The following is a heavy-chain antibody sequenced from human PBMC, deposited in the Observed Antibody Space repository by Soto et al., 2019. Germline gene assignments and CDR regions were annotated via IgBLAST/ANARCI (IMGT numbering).Heavy chain of an antibody. CDR3: ARDDMLMIRGVIEHYFAMDV. J-gene: IGHJ6*02. D-gene: IGHD3-10*01. Sequence: EVQLVESGGGLVKPGGSLRLSCAASRFTFSSYNMNWVRQAPGKGLEWVSCISSDNTNIHYADSVKGRFTTSRDNARNSLYQQMNSLRVEDTAVYYCARDDMLMIRGVIEHYFAMDVWGQGTTVTVSS. CDR1: RFTFSSYN. V-gene: IGHV3-21*02. CDR2: ISSDNTNI.